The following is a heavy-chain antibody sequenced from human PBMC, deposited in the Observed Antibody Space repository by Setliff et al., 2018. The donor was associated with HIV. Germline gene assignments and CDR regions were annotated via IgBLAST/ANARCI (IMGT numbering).Heavy chain of an antibody. CDR2: INTQTGSP. J-gene: IGHJ5*02. V-gene: IGHV7-4-1*02. CDR1: GYRFSKYA. CDR3: ARALYGEYGGDLNWLDP. Sequence: ASVKVSCKASGYRFSKYAINWVRQAPGQGLEWMGWINTQTGSPTYAQAFTGRFVFSVDTSVTTAYLQISGLKADDTAVYYCARALYGEYGGDLNWLDPWGQGTLVTVSS. D-gene: IGHD4-17*01.